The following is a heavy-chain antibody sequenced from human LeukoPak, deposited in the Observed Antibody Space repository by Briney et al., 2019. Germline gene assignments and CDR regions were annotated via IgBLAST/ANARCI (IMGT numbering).Heavy chain of an antibody. J-gene: IGHJ5*02. V-gene: IGHV1-69*04. CDR3: ARGKRFPWLVRTGWFDP. CDR1: GYTFTSFA. CDR2: IIPILGIA. Sequence: SVKVSCKASGYTFTSFAMNWVRQAPGQGLEWMGRIIPILGIANYAQKFQGRVTITADKSTSTAYMELSSLRSEDTAVYYCARGKRFPWLVRTGWFDPWGQGTLVTVSS. D-gene: IGHD6-19*01.